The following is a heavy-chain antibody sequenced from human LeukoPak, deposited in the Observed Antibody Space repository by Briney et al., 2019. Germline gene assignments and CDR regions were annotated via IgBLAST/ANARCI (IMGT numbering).Heavy chain of an antibody. CDR2: IYHSGST. V-gene: IGHV4-59*01. CDR1: GGSISAYY. D-gene: IGHD6-13*01. J-gene: IGHJ6*03. CDR3: TRGVYYYMDV. Sequence: SETLSLTCTVSGGSISAYYWSWIRQPPGKGLEWIGYIYHSGSTYYTPSLKSRVTISLDRSKNQVSLNLTSVAAADTAVYYCTRGVYYYMDVWGKGTTVTVSS.